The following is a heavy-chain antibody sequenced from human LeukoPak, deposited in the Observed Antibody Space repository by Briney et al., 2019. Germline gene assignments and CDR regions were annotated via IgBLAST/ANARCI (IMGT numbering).Heavy chain of an antibody. Sequence: PGGSLRLSCAASGFTFSDYYMSWIRQAPGKWLEWVSYISSSDSTIYYADSVKGRFTISRDNTKNSLYLQMNSLRAEDTAVYYCARRKSPDSSGYSLYYYGMDVWGQGTTVTVSS. J-gene: IGHJ6*02. V-gene: IGHV3-11*01. CDR2: ISSSDSTI. CDR3: ARRKSPDSSGYSLYYYGMDV. D-gene: IGHD3-22*01. CDR1: GFTFSDYY.